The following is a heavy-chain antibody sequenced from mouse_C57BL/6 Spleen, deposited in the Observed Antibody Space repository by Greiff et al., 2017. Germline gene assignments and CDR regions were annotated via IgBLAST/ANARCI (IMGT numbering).Heavy chain of an antibody. CDR1: GYTFTEST. V-gene: IGHV1-62-2*01. D-gene: IGHD2-10*02. CDR2: FYPGSGSI. Sequence: VQLQQSGAELVKPGASVKLSCKASGYTFTESTIHWVKQRSGQGLEWIGWFYPGSGSIKYNEKFQDKATLTADTSSSPVYMELSRLTSEDSAVYFCARHEDRGYGKAVYWYFDVWGTGTTVTVSS. CDR3: ARHEDRGYGKAVYWYFDV. J-gene: IGHJ1*03.